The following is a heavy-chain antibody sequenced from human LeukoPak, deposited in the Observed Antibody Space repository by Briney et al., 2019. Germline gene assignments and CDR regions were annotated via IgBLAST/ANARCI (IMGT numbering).Heavy chain of an antibody. D-gene: IGHD5-18*01. CDR1: GFTLSSYI. CDR2: ISSSSSYI. CDR3: ASFVYSYAEFDY. Sequence: GGSLSLSCAASGFTLSSYIMNGVRQAPGEGGEWVSYISSSSSYIYYADSVKGRFTISRNNAKNSLYLQMNSLRAEDTAVYYCASFVYSYAEFDYWGQGTLVTVSS. V-gene: IGHV3-21*01. J-gene: IGHJ4*02.